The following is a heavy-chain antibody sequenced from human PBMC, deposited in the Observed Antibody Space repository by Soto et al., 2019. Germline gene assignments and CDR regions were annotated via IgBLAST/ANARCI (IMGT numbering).Heavy chain of an antibody. Sequence: QVQLQESGPGLVRPSQTLSLTCTVSGGSIRSVGSYWSWIRQHPGKGLEWIGYMYYSGGTYYNPSLKSRVTISVDTSKNQFSLKLSSVTAADTAVYYCATSDYRWGYYWGQGTLVTVSS. CDR2: MYYSGGT. D-gene: IGHD4-4*01. CDR3: ATSDYRWGYY. CDR1: GGSIRSVGSY. V-gene: IGHV4-31*03. J-gene: IGHJ4*02.